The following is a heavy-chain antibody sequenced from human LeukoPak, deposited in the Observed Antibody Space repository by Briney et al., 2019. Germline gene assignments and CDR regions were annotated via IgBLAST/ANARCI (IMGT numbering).Heavy chain of an antibody. J-gene: IGHJ4*02. V-gene: IGHV4-39*01. Sequence: SETLSLTCTVSGGSLSSSSYYWGWIRQPPGKGLEWIGSIYYSGSTYYNPSLKSRVTISVDTSKNQFSLKLSSVTAADTAVYYCARLDEALYFDYWGQGTLVTVSS. CDR2: IYYSGST. CDR1: GGSLSSSSYY. CDR3: ARLDEALYFDY.